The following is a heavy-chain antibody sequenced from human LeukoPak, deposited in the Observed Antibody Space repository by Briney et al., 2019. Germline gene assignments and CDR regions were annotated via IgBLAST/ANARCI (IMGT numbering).Heavy chain of an antibody. CDR1: GGSISSSSYY. V-gene: IGHV4-39*01. J-gene: IGHJ4*02. CDR3: ARHDSSSSNYAQIFDY. Sequence: SETLSLTCTVSGGSISSSSYYWGWIRQPPGKGLGWIGSIYYSGSTYYNPSLKSRVTISVDTSKNQFSLKLSSVTAADTAVYYCARHDSSSSNYAQIFDYWGQGTLVTVSS. D-gene: IGHD6-6*01. CDR2: IYYSGST.